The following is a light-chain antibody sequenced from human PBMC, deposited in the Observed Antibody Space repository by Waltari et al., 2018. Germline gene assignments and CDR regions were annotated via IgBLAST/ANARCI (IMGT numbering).Light chain of an antibody. CDR2: AAS. V-gene: IGKV1-39*01. CDR3: QQGYSTPRT. CDR1: QSIATF. Sequence: DIQMTQSPSSLSASVGDRVTITCRASQSIATFLNWYQQKPGKAPELLRYAASRLQGGVPARFSGSGSGTDFTLTINSGQTEDFATYYWQQGYSTPRTFGQGNKGEIK. J-gene: IGKJ1*01.